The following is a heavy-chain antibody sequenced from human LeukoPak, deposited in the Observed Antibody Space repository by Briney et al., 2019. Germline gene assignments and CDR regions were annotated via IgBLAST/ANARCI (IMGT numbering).Heavy chain of an antibody. CDR1: GGSISRTNW. CDR3: ARGGGRVMLEFGGLLASHVASDI. V-gene: IGHV4-4*02. D-gene: IGHD3-16*02. Sequence: SETLSLTCAVSGGSISRTNWWSWVRQPPGKGLEWIGEIFHSGNTHYNPSLKSRVTISVDKSRNQISLKLSSVTAADTALYFCARGGGRVMLEFGGLLASHVASDIWGQGTMVTVSS. CDR2: IFHSGNT. J-gene: IGHJ3*02.